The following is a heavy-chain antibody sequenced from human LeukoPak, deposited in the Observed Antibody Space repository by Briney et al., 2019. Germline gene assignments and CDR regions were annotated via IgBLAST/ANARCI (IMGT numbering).Heavy chain of an antibody. J-gene: IGHJ4*02. CDR2: MFYRGST. D-gene: IGHD3-9*01. CDR3: ARFRISTGSFDF. Sequence: SQTMSLTCTVSGXSVSSGSYSWNSIRQPPGKGLEWIGYMFYRGSTNYNPSLKSRVTISVDSSKTQFSLILSSVTAADTAVYYCARFRISTGSFDFWGQGTLVTVSS. CDR1: GXSVSSGSYS. V-gene: IGHV4-61*01.